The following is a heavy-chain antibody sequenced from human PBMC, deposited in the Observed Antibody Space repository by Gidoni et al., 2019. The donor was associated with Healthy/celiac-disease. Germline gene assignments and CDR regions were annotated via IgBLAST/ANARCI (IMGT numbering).Heavy chain of an antibody. J-gene: IGHJ6*02. D-gene: IGHD2-2*01. CDR1: GFTFSSYA. CDR3: AKGSVGPAVAPDYYGMDV. Sequence: EVQLLSSGGGLVQPVGSLRLSCAASGFTFSSYARSWVRQAPGKGLEWVAAISGSGGSTYYADAVKGRFTISRDNDKNTLYLQMNSLRAEDTAVYYCAKGSVGPAVAPDYYGMDVWGQGTTVTVSS. V-gene: IGHV3-23*01. CDR2: ISGSGGST.